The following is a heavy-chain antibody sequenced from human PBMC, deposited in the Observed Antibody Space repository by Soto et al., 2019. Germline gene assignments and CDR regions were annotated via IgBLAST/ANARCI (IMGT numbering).Heavy chain of an antibody. D-gene: IGHD5-12*01. CDR3: AKEVSGYGYFDF. J-gene: IGHJ4*02. V-gene: IGHV3-30*18. CDR1: GFTFSSYS. CDR2: ISYDGSNK. Sequence: QVQLVESGGGVVKPGRSLRLSCAASGFTFSSYSMHWVRQAPGKGLEWVAVISYDGSNKYYADSVKGRFTISRDNSKNSLYLQMNSLRAEDTAVYYCAKEVSGYGYFDFWGQGTLVTVSS.